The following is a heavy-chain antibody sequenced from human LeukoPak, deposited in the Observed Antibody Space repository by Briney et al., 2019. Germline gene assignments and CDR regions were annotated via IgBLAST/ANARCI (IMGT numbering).Heavy chain of an antibody. CDR3: ARDFWGGYCSSSSCPLFDY. J-gene: IGHJ4*02. CDR1: GYRFNSYG. CDR2: ISAYNGDI. Sequence: ASVKVSCKASGYRFNSYGISWVRQAPGQGLEWMGWISAYNGDINYAQKVQGRVTMTTDTSTNTVYMELRSLRSDDTAVYYCARDFWGGYCSSSSCPLFDYWGQGTLVTVSS. V-gene: IGHV1-18*04. D-gene: IGHD2-2*01.